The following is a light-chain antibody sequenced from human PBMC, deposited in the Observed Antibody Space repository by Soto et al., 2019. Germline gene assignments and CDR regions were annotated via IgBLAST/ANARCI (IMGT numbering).Light chain of an antibody. CDR3: QQYYSYPRT. CDR1: QGISSY. Sequence: AIRMTQSPSSFSASTGDRVTITCRASQGISSYLAWYQQKPGKAPKLLIYAASTLQSAVPSRFSGSGSGTDFNLPISCLQSEDFATYYCQQYYSYPRTFGQGTKVEIK. CDR2: AAS. V-gene: IGKV1-8*01. J-gene: IGKJ1*01.